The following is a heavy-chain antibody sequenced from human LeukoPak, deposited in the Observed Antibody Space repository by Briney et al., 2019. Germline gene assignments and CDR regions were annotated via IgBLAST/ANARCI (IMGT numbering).Heavy chain of an antibody. CDR3: ARVGSGWYDFDY. Sequence: GSLRLSCAASGFTFSSYGMHWVRQAPGKGLEWVSSISSSSTYIYYADSVKGRFTISRDNSKNTLYLQLNTLRAEDTAVYYCARVGSGWYDFDYWGQGALVTVSS. J-gene: IGHJ4*02. CDR1: GFTFSSYG. V-gene: IGHV3-21*01. D-gene: IGHD6-19*01. CDR2: ISSSSTYI.